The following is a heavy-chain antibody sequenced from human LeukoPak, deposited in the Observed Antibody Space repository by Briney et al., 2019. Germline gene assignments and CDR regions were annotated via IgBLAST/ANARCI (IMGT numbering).Heavy chain of an antibody. V-gene: IGHV1-18*01. CDR3: ARVGAYCTSTSCLDY. D-gene: IGHD2-2*01. J-gene: IGHJ4*02. CDR2: ISAYNGNT. Sequence: GASVNVSCKASGYTFTKYGISWVRQAPGQGLEWMGWISAYNGNTNYAQKLQGRVTMTTDTSTSTAYMELRSLTSDDTAVYYCARVGAYCTSTSCLDYWGQGTLVTVSS. CDR1: GYTFTKYG.